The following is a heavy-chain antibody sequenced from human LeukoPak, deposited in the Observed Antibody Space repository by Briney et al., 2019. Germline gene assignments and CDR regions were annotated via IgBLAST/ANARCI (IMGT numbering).Heavy chain of an antibody. V-gene: IGHV3-48*03. CDR2: ISSSGSTI. Sequence: GGSLRLSCAASGFIFSNYEMNWVRQAPGKGLEWVSYISSSGSTIYYADSVKGRFTVSRDNSKNTLYLQMNSLRAEDTAVYYCAKVASGSYYNWPFDYWGQGTLVTVSS. CDR1: GFIFSNYE. J-gene: IGHJ4*02. CDR3: AKVASGSYYNWPFDY. D-gene: IGHD1-26*01.